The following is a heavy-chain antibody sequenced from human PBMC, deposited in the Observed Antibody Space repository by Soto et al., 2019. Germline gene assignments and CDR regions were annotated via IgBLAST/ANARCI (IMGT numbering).Heavy chain of an antibody. D-gene: IGHD3-22*01. CDR1: GGSFSGYY. CDR2: INHSGST. Sequence: PSETLSLTYAVSGGSFSGYYSSWIRQPPGKGLEWIGEINHSGSTNYNPSLKSQVTTSVDTSQWQFSPKLGSVTAADTAVNYCARGGTMIVVDSSYYFDYWGQGTLVTVSS. J-gene: IGHJ4*02. CDR3: ARGGTMIVVDSSYYFDY. V-gene: IGHV4-34*01.